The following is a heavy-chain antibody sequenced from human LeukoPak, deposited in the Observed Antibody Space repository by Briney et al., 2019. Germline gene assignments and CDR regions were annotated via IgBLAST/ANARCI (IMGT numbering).Heavy chain of an antibody. Sequence: PGGSLRLSCVASEFTFSNYGMTWVRQAPGKGLEWVSTITASADNTYYADSVKGRFTISRDNSRNTLYLQMNSLRAEDTAVYYCANENYYDSSGYIDYWGQGTLVTVSS. D-gene: IGHD3-22*01. J-gene: IGHJ4*02. V-gene: IGHV3-23*01. CDR1: EFTFSNYG. CDR3: ANENYYDSSGYIDY. CDR2: ITASADNT.